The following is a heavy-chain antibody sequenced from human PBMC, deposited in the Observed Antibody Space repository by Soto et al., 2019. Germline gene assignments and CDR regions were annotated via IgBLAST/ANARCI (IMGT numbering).Heavy chain of an antibody. D-gene: IGHD3-16*01. Sequence: QVQLVQSGAEVKKPGSSVKVSCKASGCTFSSYTISWVRQAPGQGLEWMGRIIPILGIANYAQNFQGRVTITEDKSTSTAYMELSSLRSEDTAVYYCAGGFNFDYWGQGTLVTVSS. V-gene: IGHV1-69*02. J-gene: IGHJ4*02. CDR2: IIPILGIA. CDR3: AGGFNFDY. CDR1: GCTFSSYT.